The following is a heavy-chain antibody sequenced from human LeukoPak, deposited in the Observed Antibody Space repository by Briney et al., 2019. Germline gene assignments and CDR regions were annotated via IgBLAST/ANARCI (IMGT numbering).Heavy chain of an antibody. CDR1: GDSVSSNSAA. V-gene: IGHV6-1*01. D-gene: IGHD6-13*01. CDR2: TYYRSKWYN. Sequence: SQTLSLTCAISGDSVSSNSAAWNWIRQYPWRGLEWLVRTYYRSKWYNDYAVSVKSRITINPDASKNQFSLQLNSVTPEDTAVYYCAASSSWYNYYYYYYMDVWGKGTTVTVSS. J-gene: IGHJ6*03. CDR3: AASSSWYNYYYYYYMDV.